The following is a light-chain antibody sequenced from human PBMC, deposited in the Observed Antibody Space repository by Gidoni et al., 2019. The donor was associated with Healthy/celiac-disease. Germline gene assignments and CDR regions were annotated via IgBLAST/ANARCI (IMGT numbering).Light chain of an antibody. CDR3: QTWGTGMGV. Sequence: LVLTQSPSASASLGASVKLTCNLSSGHSSYAIAWHQQQPEKGPRYLMKLNSDGSHSKGDGIPDRFSGSSSGAERYLTISSLQSEDEADYYCQTWGTGMGVFGGGTKLTVL. CDR2: LNSDGSH. V-gene: IGLV4-69*01. J-gene: IGLJ3*02. CDR1: SGHSSYA.